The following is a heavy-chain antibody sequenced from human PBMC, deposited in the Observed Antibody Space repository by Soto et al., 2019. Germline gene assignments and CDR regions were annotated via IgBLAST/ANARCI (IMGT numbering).Heavy chain of an antibody. J-gene: IGHJ5*02. CDR1: GGSISSYY. Sequence: SETLSLTCTVSGGSISSYYWSWIRQPPGKGLEWIGYIYYSGSTNYNPSLKSRVTISVDTSKNQFSLKLSSVTAADTAVYYCARVFSSSWYGYIWLDPWGQGTLATVYS. D-gene: IGHD6-13*01. V-gene: IGHV4-59*01. CDR3: ARVFSSSWYGYIWLDP. CDR2: IYYSGST.